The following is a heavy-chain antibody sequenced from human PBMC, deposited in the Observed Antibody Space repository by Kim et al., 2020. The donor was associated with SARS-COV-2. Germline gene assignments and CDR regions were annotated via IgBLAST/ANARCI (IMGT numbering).Heavy chain of an antibody. CDR1: GGSFSGYQ. Sequence: SETLSLTCAVYGGSFSGYQWSWIRQTPGRGLEWIGQINHSGDTKYNPSLKSRVTISVDTSKNQFSLKLTSMTAADTAIYYCAREVPGYWGQGALVTVSS. CDR3: AREVPGY. J-gene: IGHJ4*02. CDR2: INHSGDT. V-gene: IGHV4-34*01. D-gene: IGHD3-10*01.